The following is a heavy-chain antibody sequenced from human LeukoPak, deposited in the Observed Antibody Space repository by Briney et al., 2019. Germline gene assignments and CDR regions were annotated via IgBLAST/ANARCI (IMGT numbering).Heavy chain of an antibody. D-gene: IGHD2/OR15-2a*01. CDR3: VSFYETY. J-gene: IGHJ4*02. Sequence: GESLRLSCAASGNYWMHWVRQAPGKGLVWVSHVNSDGSWTSYADSVKGRFTISKDNAKNTVYLQMNNLRAEDTAVYYCVSFYETYWGRGTLVTVSS. CDR2: VNSDGSWT. CDR1: GNYW. V-gene: IGHV3-74*01.